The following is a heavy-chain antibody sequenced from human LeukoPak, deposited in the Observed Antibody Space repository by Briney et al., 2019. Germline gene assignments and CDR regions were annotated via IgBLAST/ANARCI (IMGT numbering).Heavy chain of an antibody. J-gene: IGHJ4*02. CDR3: ARGEWSSSPFDY. CDR1: GFSFSTYS. Sequence: GGSLRLSCAASGFSFSTYSMNWVRQAPGKGLEWVSSISTSSSYIYYADSVKGRFTVSRDNAKNSLYLQMNSLRAEDTAVYYCARGEWSSSPFDYWGQGTLVAVSS. D-gene: IGHD6-6*01. CDR2: ISTSSSYI. V-gene: IGHV3-21*01.